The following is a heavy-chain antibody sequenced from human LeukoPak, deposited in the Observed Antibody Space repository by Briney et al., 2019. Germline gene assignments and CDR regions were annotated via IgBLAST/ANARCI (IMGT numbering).Heavy chain of an antibody. V-gene: IGHV1-24*01. Sequence: ASVKVSCKVSGYTLTELSMHWVRQAPGKGLEWMGGFDPEDGDTIYAQKFQGRVTMTEDTSTDTAYMELSSLRSEDTAVYYCATVYYYGSVYWFDPWGQGTLVTVSS. D-gene: IGHD3-10*01. CDR1: GYTLTELS. CDR3: ATVYYYGSVYWFDP. CDR2: FDPEDGDT. J-gene: IGHJ5*02.